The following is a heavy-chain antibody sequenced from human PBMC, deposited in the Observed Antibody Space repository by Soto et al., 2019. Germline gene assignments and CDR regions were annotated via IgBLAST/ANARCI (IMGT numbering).Heavy chain of an antibody. J-gene: IGHJ4*02. CDR2: ISGSGGST. D-gene: IGHD3-22*01. CDR3: AKDLRGRLSGYRRGMFGPRPFDY. Sequence: EVQLLESGGGLVQPGGSLRLSCATSGFTFSTFALSWVRQVPGRALEWVSTISGSGGSTYYADSVKGRFTISRDNSKNTLFLQMNSLRAEDTAVYYCAKDLRGRLSGYRRGMFGPRPFDYWGQGTLVTVSS. CDR1: GFTFSTFA. V-gene: IGHV3-23*01.